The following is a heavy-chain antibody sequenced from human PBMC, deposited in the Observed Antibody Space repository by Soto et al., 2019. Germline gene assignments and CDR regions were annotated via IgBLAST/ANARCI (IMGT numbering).Heavy chain of an antibody. D-gene: IGHD3-22*01. V-gene: IGHV1-18*01. CDR1: GYTFTSYG. CDR2: INAGNGNT. CDR3: ARGGYFDSSNYLAY. Sequence: ASVKVSCKASGYTFTSYGISWVRQAPGQGLEWMGWINAGNGNTKYSQKFQGRVTIARDTSASTAYMELSSLRSEDTAVYYCARGGYFDSSNYLAYWGLGTLVTVSS. J-gene: IGHJ4*02.